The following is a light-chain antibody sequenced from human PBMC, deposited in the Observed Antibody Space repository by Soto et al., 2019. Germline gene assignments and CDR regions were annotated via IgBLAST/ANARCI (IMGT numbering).Light chain of an antibody. CDR1: QCLLHPNGYTH. Sequence: DIVMTQSPLSLPVTPGEPAAISCRSSQCLLHPNGYTHLDWYRQKPGQSPQLLIYMVSNRASGVPDRFSGSGSGTDFTLKISRVEAEDVGVYYCMQAKQFPLTFGGGTKVEIK. CDR3: MQAKQFPLT. J-gene: IGKJ4*01. CDR2: MVS. V-gene: IGKV2-28*01.